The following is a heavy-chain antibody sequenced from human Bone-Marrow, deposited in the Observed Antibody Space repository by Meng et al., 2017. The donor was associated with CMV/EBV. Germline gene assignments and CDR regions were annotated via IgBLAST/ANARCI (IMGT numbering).Heavy chain of an antibody. CDR1: GFSLSTSGMC. Sequence: SGPTLVQPTQTLSLTCTFSGFSLSTSGMCVSWVRQPPGKALEWLALIDWDDDKYYSTSLKTRLTISKDTSKIQGVLTMTNMDPVDTATYYCARSNYYDSSGYSNAFDIWGQGTMVTVSS. CDR2: IDWDDDK. V-gene: IGHV2-70*20. CDR3: ARSNYYDSSGYSNAFDI. D-gene: IGHD3-22*01. J-gene: IGHJ3*02.